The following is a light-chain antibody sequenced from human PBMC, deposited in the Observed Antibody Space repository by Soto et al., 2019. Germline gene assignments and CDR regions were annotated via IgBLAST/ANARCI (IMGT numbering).Light chain of an antibody. CDR1: SSDVGGYNY. V-gene: IGLV2-14*01. J-gene: IGLJ2*01. CDR3: SSYTSSSTVV. CDR2: DVS. Sequence: QSALTQPASVSGSPGQSITISCTGTSSDVGGYNYVSWYQQHPGKAPKIMIYDVSNRPSGVSSRFSGSKSGNTASLTISGIQAEDGADYYFSSYTSSSTVVFGGGTKLTVL.